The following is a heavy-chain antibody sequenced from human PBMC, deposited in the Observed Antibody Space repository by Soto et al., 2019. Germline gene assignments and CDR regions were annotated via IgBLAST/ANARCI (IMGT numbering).Heavy chain of an antibody. CDR2: ISGSGGST. V-gene: IGHV3-23*01. CDR1: GFTFSSYA. D-gene: IGHD6-13*01. Sequence: GGSLRLSCAASGFTFSSYAMSWVRQAPGKGLEWVSAISGSGGSTYYADSVKGRFTISRDNSKNTLYLQMNSLRAEDTAVYYCAKGRGIAAARYEFLYPLLLPSGMDVWGQGTTVTVSS. CDR3: AKGRGIAAARYEFLYPLLLPSGMDV. J-gene: IGHJ6*02.